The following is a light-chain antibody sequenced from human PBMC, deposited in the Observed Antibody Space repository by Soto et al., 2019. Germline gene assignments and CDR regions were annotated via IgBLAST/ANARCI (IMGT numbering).Light chain of an antibody. V-gene: IGKV1-5*01. J-gene: IGKJ1*01. CDR3: QQYGSSPT. Sequence: DIKMTQSPFTLSAYVGERVTITCRASQSINNRLAGNKQKPGKAPXXLICDASSLKSGVPSRFSGSGSGTDFTLTISRLEPEDFAVYYCQQYGSSPTFGQGTKVDI. CDR1: QSINNR. CDR2: DAS.